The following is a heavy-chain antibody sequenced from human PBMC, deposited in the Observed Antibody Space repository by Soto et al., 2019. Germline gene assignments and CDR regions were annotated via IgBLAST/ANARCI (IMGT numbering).Heavy chain of an antibody. CDR3: ARHPGGGYCSGGSCYAPDH. J-gene: IGHJ4*02. Sequence: QEQLVESGGGVVQPGRSLRLSCVASGFTFNSHAMDWVRQAPGKGLEWVALISFDGRNEYYADSVKGRFTVSRDNSKNTLYLQMNSRSTEDTAVYYCARHPGGGYCSGGSCYAPDHWGQGTLVTVSS. V-gene: IGHV3-30*04. D-gene: IGHD2-15*01. CDR2: ISFDGRNE. CDR1: GFTFNSHA.